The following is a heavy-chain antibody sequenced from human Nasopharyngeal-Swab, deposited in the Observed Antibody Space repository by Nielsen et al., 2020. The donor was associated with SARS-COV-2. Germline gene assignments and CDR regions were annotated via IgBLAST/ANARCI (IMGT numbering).Heavy chain of an antibody. D-gene: IGHD3-16*02. CDR3: ARVKLRLGELSLASKAFYYYYGMDV. CDR1: GGTFSSYA. J-gene: IGHJ6*02. Sequence: SVKVSCKASGGTFSSYAISWVRQAPGQGLEWTGRIIPILGIANYAQKFQGRVTITADKSTSTAYMELSSLRSEDTAVYYCARVKLRLGELSLASKAFYYYYGMDVWGQGTTVTVSS. V-gene: IGHV1-69*04. CDR2: IIPILGIA.